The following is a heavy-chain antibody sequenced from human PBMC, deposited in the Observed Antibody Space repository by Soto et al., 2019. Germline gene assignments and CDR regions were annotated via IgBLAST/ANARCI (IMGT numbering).Heavy chain of an antibody. CDR3: ARDFSGKNDAFDI. J-gene: IGHJ3*02. CDR1: GFTVTTNY. V-gene: IGHV3-66*01. D-gene: IGHD3-10*01. Sequence: EVQLVESGGGLVQPGGSLRLSCAASGFTVTTNYMSWVRQPPGKGLEWVSVVYSGGGTYYADSVKGRFTVSRDNSKNTLYLQMNSLRAEDTAVYYCARDFSGKNDAFDILGQGTVVTVSS. CDR2: VYSGGGT.